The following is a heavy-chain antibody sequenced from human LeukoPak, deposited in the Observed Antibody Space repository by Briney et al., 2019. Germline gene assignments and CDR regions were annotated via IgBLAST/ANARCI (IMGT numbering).Heavy chain of an antibody. CDR2: IKSKTDGGTT. J-gene: IGHJ4*02. D-gene: IGHD3-22*01. Sequence: GGSLRLSCVVSGLTFSSYSMSWVRQAPGKGLEWVGRIKSKTDGGTTDYAAPVKGRFTISRDDSKNTLFLQMNSLKTEDTAVYYCTTLTYYYDSSGFNYFRYWGQGTLVTVSS. CDR1: GLTFSSYS. CDR3: TTLTYYYDSSGFNYFRY. V-gene: IGHV3-15*01.